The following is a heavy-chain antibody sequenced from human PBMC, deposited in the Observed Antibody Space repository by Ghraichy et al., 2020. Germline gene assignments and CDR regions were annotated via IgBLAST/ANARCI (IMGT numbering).Heavy chain of an antibody. CDR1: GYTLTELS. CDR3: ATVSTEPYYFDY. J-gene: IGHJ4*02. CDR2: FDPEDGET. Sequence: ASVKVSCKVSGYTLTELSMHWVRQAPGKGLEWMGGFDPEDGETIYAQKFQGRVTMTEDTSTDTAYMELSSLRSEDTAVYYCATVSTEPYYFDYWGQGTLVTVSS. D-gene: IGHD4-17*01. V-gene: IGHV1-24*01.